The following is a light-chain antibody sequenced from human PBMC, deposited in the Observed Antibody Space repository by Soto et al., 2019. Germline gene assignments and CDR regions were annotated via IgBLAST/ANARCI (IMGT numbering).Light chain of an antibody. J-gene: IGLJ1*01. V-gene: IGLV2-11*01. CDR2: DVA. Sequence: QSVLTQPRSVSGSPGQSVTISCTGTGNDVGAYNYVSWYQQHPGRPPKLMTYDVARWPSGVPDRFSGSKSGNTASLTISGLQAEDEADYFCCSYAGGYNYLLGIGTKVTVL. CDR3: CSYAGGYNYL. CDR1: GNDVGAYNY.